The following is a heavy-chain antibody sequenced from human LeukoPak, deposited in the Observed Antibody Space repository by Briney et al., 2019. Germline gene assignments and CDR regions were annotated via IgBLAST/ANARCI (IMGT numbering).Heavy chain of an antibody. J-gene: IGHJ5*02. CDR2: ISYDGSNK. V-gene: IGHV3-30*18. D-gene: IGHD6-13*01. Sequence: PGGSLRLSCAASGFTFSGYGMHWVRLAPGKGLEWVAVISYDGSNKYYADSVKGRFTISRDNSKNTLYLQMNSLRAEDTAVYYCAKGYGQRLVNNWFDPWGQGTLVTVSS. CDR3: AKGYGQRLVNNWFDP. CDR1: GFTFSGYG.